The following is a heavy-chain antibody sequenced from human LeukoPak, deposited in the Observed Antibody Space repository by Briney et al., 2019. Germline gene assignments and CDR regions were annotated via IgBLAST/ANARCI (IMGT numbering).Heavy chain of an antibody. Sequence: SETLSLTCTVSGGSISSYYWSWIRQPPGKGLEWLGHIYISGSTNYNPSLKSRVTISVDTSKNQFSLNLSSMTAADTAVYYCARDGSFPWGSSQVEWWGQGTMVTVSS. CDR2: IYISGST. V-gene: IGHV4-4*08. CDR3: ARDGSFPWGSSQVEW. J-gene: IGHJ3*01. CDR1: GGSISSYY. D-gene: IGHD6-13*01.